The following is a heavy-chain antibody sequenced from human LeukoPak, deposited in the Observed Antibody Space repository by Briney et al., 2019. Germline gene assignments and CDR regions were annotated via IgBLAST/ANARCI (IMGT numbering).Heavy chain of an antibody. CDR3: ATGGYYDSSGLDY. CDR2: INPNSGGT. V-gene: IGHV1-2*02. Sequence: ASVKVSCKASGYTFTGYYMHWVRQAPGQGLEWMGWINPNSGGTNYAQKFQGGVTMTRDTSISTAYMELSRLRSDDTAVYYCATGGYYDSSGLDYWGQGTLVTVSS. J-gene: IGHJ4*02. D-gene: IGHD3-22*01. CDR1: GYTFTGYY.